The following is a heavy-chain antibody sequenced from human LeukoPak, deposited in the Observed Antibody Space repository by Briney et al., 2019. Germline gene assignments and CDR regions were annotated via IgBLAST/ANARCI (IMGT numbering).Heavy chain of an antibody. J-gene: IGHJ5*01. CDR3: ARGLGMGHDSSGSDWFDS. CDR1: GFTFSSYE. CDR2: IYYSGST. D-gene: IGHD3-22*01. V-gene: IGHV4-59*01. Sequence: PGGSLRLSCAASGFTFSSYEMNWVRQAPGKGLEWIGYIYYSGSTNYNPSLKSRVTISVDTSKNQLSLKVTSVTAADTAVYYCARGLGMGHDSSGSDWFDSWGQGTLVTVSS.